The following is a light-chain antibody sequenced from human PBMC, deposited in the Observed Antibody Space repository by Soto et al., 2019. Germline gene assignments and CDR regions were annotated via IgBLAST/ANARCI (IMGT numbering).Light chain of an antibody. CDR1: QGIKNH. V-gene: IGKV1-27*01. CDR3: QKYHNAPPT. CDR2: AAS. J-gene: IGKJ1*01. Sequence: DIQMTQSPSSLSASHGDRVSITCRASQGIKNHLAWYQQKPGKVPKLLMFAASTLQSGVPSRFSGRGSETDFTLTISSLQPEDAATYYCQKYHNAPPTFGPGTKVEIK.